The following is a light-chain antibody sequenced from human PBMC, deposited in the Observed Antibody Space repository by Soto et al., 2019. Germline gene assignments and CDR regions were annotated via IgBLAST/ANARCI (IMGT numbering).Light chain of an antibody. J-gene: IGKJ1*01. CDR2: DAS. CDR1: QSISSW. Sequence: DIQMTQSPSTLSASVGDRVTITCRASQSISSWLAWYQQKPGKAPKLLIYDASSLESGVSSRFSGSGSGTEFTLTISSLQPDDFATYYCQQYNRYSETFGQGIKVEIK. CDR3: QQYNRYSET. V-gene: IGKV1-5*01.